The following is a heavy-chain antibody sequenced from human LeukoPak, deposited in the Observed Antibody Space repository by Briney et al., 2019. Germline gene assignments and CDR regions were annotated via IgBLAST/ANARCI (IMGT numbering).Heavy chain of an antibody. CDR1: GFTVSSNY. CDR2: IYSGGST. D-gene: IGHD1-1*01. CDR3: ARDGVTRRYNMYYYMDV. J-gene: IGHJ6*03. V-gene: IGHV3-66*01. Sequence: GGSLRLSCAASGFTVSSNYMSWVRQAPGKGLEWVSVIYSGGSTDYADSVKGRFTISRDYSKNTLYLQMNSLGGEDTAVYYCARDGVTRRYNMYYYMDVWGKGTTVTVSS.